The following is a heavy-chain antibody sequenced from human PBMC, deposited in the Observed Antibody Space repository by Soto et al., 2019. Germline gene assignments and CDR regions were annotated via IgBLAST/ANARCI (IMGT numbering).Heavy chain of an antibody. CDR2: ISAYNGNT. V-gene: IGHV1-18*01. Sequence: QVPLVQSGAEVKKPGASVKVSCKASGYTFTSYGISWVRQAPGQGLEWMGWISAYNGNTNYAQKLQGRVTMTTDTSTSTAYMELRSLRSDDTAVYYCANYDYYDSSGYYDYWFDPWGQGNLVTVSS. D-gene: IGHD3-22*01. CDR3: ANYDYYDSSGYYDYWFDP. CDR1: GYTFTSYG. J-gene: IGHJ5*02.